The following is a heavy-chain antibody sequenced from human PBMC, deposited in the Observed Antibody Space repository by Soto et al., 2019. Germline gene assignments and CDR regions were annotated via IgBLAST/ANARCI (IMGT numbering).Heavy chain of an antibody. CDR1: GFGLSTYA. D-gene: IGHD2-21*01. Sequence: ELQLLESGGGFVQPGGSLRLSCTASGFGLSTYAISWVRQAPGKGLEWVSVISANSGNTNYADSVKAQFTISRDKSENTVFLQMNRLIAQDTAVYYCALPSCGGECNSPFDYCGAGTLVAVSS. CDR3: ALPSCGGECNSPFDY. CDR2: ISANSGNT. V-gene: IGHV3-23*01. J-gene: IGHJ4*02.